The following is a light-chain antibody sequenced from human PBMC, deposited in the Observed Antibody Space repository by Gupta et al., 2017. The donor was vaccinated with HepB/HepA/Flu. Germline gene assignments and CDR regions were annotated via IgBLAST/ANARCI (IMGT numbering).Light chain of an antibody. J-gene: IGKJ2*04. V-gene: IGKV3-11*01. Sequence: EIVLTQSPATLSLSTGERATLSCRASQNVGWSFAWYQQKPGQGPRLLIFDASNRAKGISARFSGSGDGTDFTLTINSREPEDFEVYYCQHRSPGHPLCNFGQGTKLEIK. CDR2: DAS. CDR1: QNVGWS. CDR3: QHRSPGHPLCN.